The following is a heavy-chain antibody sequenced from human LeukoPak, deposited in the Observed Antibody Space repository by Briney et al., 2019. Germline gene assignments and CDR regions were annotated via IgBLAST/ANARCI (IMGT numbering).Heavy chain of an antibody. J-gene: IGHJ5*02. CDR3: AREEGIVVVPAANPALVGFDP. CDR2: ISAYNGNT. Sequence: ASVKVSCKASGYTFTSSGISWVRQAPGQGLEWMGWISAYNGNTNYAQKLQGRVTMTTDTSTSTAYMELRSLRSDDTAVYYCAREEGIVVVPAANPALVGFDPWGQGTLVTVSS. V-gene: IGHV1-18*01. CDR1: GYTFTSSG. D-gene: IGHD2-2*01.